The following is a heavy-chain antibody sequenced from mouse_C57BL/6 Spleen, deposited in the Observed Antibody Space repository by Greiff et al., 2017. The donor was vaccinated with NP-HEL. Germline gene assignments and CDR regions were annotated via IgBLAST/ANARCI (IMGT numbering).Heavy chain of an antibody. Sequence: EVMLVESGGGLVKPGGSLKLSCAASGFTFSSYTMSWVRQTPEKRLEWVATISGGGGNTYYPDSVKGRFTISRDNAKNTLYLQMSSLRSEDTALYYCARQITTVVARDWFAYWGQGTLVTVSA. CDR1: GFTFSSYT. CDR2: ISGGGGNT. V-gene: IGHV5-9*01. CDR3: ARQITTVVARDWFAY. D-gene: IGHD1-1*01. J-gene: IGHJ3*01.